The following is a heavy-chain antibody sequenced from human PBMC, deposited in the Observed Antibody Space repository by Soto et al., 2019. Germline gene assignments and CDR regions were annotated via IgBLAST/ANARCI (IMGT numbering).Heavy chain of an antibody. CDR3: PTERLGRGADY. CDR2: ISGGGGNT. Sequence: EVQLLESGGGLVQPGGSLRLSCAASGLTFSNYALSSVRQTPGKGLEWVSTISGGGGNTYYPDSVKGRFTISRDNSKDTVYLQMTSLRAEDTAIYYCPTERLGRGADYWGQGALVTVTS. J-gene: IGHJ4*02. V-gene: IGHV3-23*01. D-gene: IGHD3-10*01. CDR1: GLTFSNYA.